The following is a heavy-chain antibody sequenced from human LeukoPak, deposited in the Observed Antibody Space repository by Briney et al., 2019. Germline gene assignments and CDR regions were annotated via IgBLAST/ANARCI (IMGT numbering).Heavy chain of an antibody. J-gene: IGHJ4*02. CDR3: AKELYYYGSGDDY. V-gene: IGHV3-23*01. CDR1: GFRFRSYG. CDR2: ISGSGGST. D-gene: IGHD3-10*01. Sequence: GGTLRLSCAVSGFRFRSYGMGWVRQAPGKGLEWVSAISGSGGSTYYADSVKGRFTISRDNSKNTLYLQMNSLRAEDTAVYYCAKELYYYGSGDDYWGQGTLVTVSS.